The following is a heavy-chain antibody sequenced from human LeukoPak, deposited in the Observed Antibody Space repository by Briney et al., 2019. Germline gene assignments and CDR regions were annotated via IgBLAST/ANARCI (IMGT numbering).Heavy chain of an antibody. CDR3: ARGLTDYGDYGPFDY. V-gene: IGHV4-30-4*01. D-gene: IGHD4-17*01. Sequence: PSQTLSLTCTVSGGSISSGDYYWSWIRQPPGKGLEWIGYIYYSGITYYNPSLKSRVTISVDTSKNQFSLKLSSVTAADTAVYYCARGLTDYGDYGPFDYWGQGTLVTVSS. J-gene: IGHJ4*02. CDR1: GGSISSGDYY. CDR2: IYYSGIT.